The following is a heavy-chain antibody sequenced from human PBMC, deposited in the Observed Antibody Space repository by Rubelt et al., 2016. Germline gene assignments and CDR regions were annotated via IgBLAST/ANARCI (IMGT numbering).Heavy chain of an antibody. CDR2: VSYSGTT. Sequence: GLAWIGSVSYSGTTKYSPSLKSRVTISVDTSKNQFSLKLTSVTAADTAVYYCAMYYYDSRGGVNYFDDWGQGTLVTVSS. J-gene: IGHJ4*02. CDR3: AMYYYDSRGGVNYFDD. V-gene: IGHV4-39*07. D-gene: IGHD3-22*01.